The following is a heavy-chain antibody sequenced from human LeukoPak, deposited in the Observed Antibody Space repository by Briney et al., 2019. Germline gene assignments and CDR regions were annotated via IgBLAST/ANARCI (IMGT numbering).Heavy chain of an antibody. D-gene: IGHD6-19*01. J-gene: IGHJ4*02. CDR2: IWYDGSNK. Sequence: GRSLRLSCAASGFTFSSYGMHWVRQAPGKGLEWVAVIWYDGSNKYYADSVKGRFTISRDNSKNTLYLQMNSLRAEDTAVYYCARELGIAVAGFDYWSQGTLVTVSS. CDR3: ARELGIAVAGFDY. V-gene: IGHV3-33*01. CDR1: GFTFSSYG.